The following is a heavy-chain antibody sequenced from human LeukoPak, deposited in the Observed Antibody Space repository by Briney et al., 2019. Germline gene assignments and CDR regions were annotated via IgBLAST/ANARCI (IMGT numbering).Heavy chain of an antibody. CDR3: TRGGTASTGIGPYDF. CDR1: GYNFTTFG. J-gene: IGHJ4*02. V-gene: IGHV1-18*01. CDR2: ISGHNGNT. D-gene: IGHD6-13*01. Sequence: ASVKVSCKASGYNFTTFGISWVRQAPGQGLEWLGWISGHNGNTKYIQNVQGRITMTTDTSASTAYMELRSLTSDDTAVYYCTRGGTASTGIGPYDFWGQGTLVTVSS.